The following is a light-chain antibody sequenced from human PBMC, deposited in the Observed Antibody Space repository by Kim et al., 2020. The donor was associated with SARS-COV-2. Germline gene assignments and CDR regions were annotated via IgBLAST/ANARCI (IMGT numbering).Light chain of an antibody. CDR3: SSFASRTTWV. Sequence: QSALTQPASVSGSPGQSITISCTGTSSDVGGYNYVSWYQQHPGRAPNLMIYDVAKRPSGVSNRFSGSKSGNTASLTISGLQVEDEADYYCSSFASRTTWVFGGGTQLTVL. CDR1: SSDVGGYNY. J-gene: IGLJ3*02. CDR2: DVA. V-gene: IGLV2-14*03.